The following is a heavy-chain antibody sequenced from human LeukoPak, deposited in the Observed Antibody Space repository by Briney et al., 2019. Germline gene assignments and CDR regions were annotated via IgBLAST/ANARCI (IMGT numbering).Heavy chain of an antibody. J-gene: IGHJ4*02. CDR3: ARRSAPCGLDY. V-gene: IGHV3-7*03. CDR1: GFPFSSYW. D-gene: IGHD3/OR15-3a*01. Sequence: GGSLRLSCAASGFPFSSYWMSWVRQAPGKGLEWVANIRHDGSETYYVDSLRGRFTISRDNAKNLVYLQMSSLRAEDTAFYYCARRSAPCGLDYWGQGTLVTVSS. CDR2: IRHDGSET.